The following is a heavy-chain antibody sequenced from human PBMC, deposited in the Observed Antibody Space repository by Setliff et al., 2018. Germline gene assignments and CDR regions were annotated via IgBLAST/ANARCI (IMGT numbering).Heavy chain of an antibody. D-gene: IGHD3-10*01. CDR2: VTIYNGNT. V-gene: IGHV1-18*01. Sequence: ASVKVSCKASGYTFSNYGVTWVRQAPGQGLEWMGWVTIYNGNTKYAQNLQGRLTLTTDISTSTAYMELGSLTTDDTAVYYCARVETMVRGKNILRHFDYWGQGIQVTVSS. J-gene: IGHJ4*02. CDR1: GYTFSNYG. CDR3: ARVETMVRGKNILRHFDY.